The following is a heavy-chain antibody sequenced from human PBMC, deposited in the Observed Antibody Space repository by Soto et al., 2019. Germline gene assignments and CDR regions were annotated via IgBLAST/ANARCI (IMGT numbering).Heavy chain of an antibody. D-gene: IGHD2-21*02. CDR3: ARIVVVTAILRYYYYGMDV. V-gene: IGHV4-34*01. J-gene: IGHJ6*02. CDR1: GGSFSGYY. Sequence: LSETLSLTCAVYGGSFSGYYWSWIRQPPGKGLEWIGEINHSGSTNYNPSLKSRVTISVDTSKNQFSLKLSSVTAADTAVYYCARIVVVTAILRYYYYGMDVWGQGTTVTVSS. CDR2: INHSGST.